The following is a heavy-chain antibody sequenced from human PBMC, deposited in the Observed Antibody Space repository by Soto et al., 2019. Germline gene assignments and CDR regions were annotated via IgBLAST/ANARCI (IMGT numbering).Heavy chain of an antibody. CDR2: ILSDVEQ. V-gene: IGHV2-26*01. Sequence: QVTLKESGPVLVQATETLTLTCNVSGFSLTNVQKGVAWIRQPPGKALEWLAHILSDVEQSYKSSLKKRLTSSQDPSKRQVVLVMTNVEPVDPATYYCARISGRFGASHFDFWGQGSSVIVSS. J-gene: IGHJ4*02. D-gene: IGHD3-10*01. CDR1: GFSLTNVQKG. CDR3: ARISGRFGASHFDF.